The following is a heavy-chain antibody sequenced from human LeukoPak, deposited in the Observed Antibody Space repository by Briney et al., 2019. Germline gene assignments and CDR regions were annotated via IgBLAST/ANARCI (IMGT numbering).Heavy chain of an antibody. J-gene: IGHJ4*02. CDR2: FSDSGGST. CDR1: GFTFSSYA. V-gene: IGHV3-23*01. CDR3: AKDRIVGALSFDY. D-gene: IGHD1-26*01. Sequence: GGSLRLSCAASGFTFSSYAMSWVRQAPGKGLEWVSTFSDSGGSTYYADSVKGRFTISRDNSKNTLFLQMYSLRAEDTAVYYCAKDRIVGALSFDYWGQGTLVTVSS.